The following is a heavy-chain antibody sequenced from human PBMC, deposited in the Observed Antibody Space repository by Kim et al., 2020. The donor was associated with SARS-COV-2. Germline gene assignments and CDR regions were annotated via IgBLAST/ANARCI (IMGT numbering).Heavy chain of an antibody. V-gene: IGHV1-3*01. J-gene: IGHJ4*02. D-gene: IGHD1-1*01. Sequence: KYSQKFQCRVNITRDTSASTACMELSSLRSEDTAVYYCARLSTAGTTDYWGQGTLVTVSS. CDR3: ARLSTAGTTDY.